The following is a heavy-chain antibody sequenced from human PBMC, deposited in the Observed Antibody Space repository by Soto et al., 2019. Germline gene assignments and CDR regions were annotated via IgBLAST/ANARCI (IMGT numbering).Heavy chain of an antibody. J-gene: IGHJ6*02. Sequence: ASVKVSCKASGYTFTSYYMHWVRQAPGQGLEWMGIINPSGGSTSYAQKFQGRVTMTRDTSTSTVYMELSSLRSEDTAVYYCARDRVAGPYSYGMDVWGQGTTVTVSS. CDR2: INPSGGST. CDR3: ARDRVAGPYSYGMDV. V-gene: IGHV1-46*01. CDR1: GYTFTSYY. D-gene: IGHD6-13*01.